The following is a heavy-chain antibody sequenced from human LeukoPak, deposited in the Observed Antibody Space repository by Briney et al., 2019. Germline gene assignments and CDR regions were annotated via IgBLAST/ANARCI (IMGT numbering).Heavy chain of an antibody. CDR1: GGTFSSYA. V-gene: IGHV1-69*05. Sequence: GASVKVSCKASGGTFSSYAISWVRQAPGQGLEWMGGIIPIFGTANYAQKFQGRVTITTDESTSTAYMELSSLRSEDTAVYYCASAYCGGDCYNYFDYWGQGTPVTVSS. CDR3: ASAYCGGDCYNYFDY. CDR2: IIPIFGTA. J-gene: IGHJ4*02. D-gene: IGHD2-21*02.